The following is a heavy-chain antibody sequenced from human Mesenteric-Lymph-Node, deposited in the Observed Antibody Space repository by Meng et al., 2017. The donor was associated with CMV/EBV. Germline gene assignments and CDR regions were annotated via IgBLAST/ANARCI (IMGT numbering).Heavy chain of an antibody. CDR2: ISYDGSNK. J-gene: IGHJ6*02. CDR3: AKEGYVDTVMIRSYYHGMDV. CDR1: GFTFSSYD. V-gene: IGHV3-30-3*02. D-gene: IGHD5-18*01. Sequence: GGSLRLSCAASGFTFSSYDLHWVRQAPGKGLDWVAVISYDGSNKNYAGSVKGRFTISRDNSKNRLYLQMNSLRAEDTAVYYCAKEGYVDTVMIRSYYHGMDVWGQGTTVTVSS.